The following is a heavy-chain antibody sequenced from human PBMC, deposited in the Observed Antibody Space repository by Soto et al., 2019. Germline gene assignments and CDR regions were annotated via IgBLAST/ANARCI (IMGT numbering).Heavy chain of an antibody. J-gene: IGHJ6*02. CDR3: ARRREQLTRDYYYYYGMDV. D-gene: IGHD1-1*01. CDR2: IYYSGST. CDR1: GGSISGGDYY. V-gene: IGHV4-30-4*01. Sequence: PSETLSLTCTVSGGSISGGDYYWSWIRQPPGKGLEWIGYIYYSGSTYYNPSLKSRVTISVDTSKNQFSLKLSSVTAADTAVYYCARRREQLTRDYYYYYGMDVWGQGTTVTVSS.